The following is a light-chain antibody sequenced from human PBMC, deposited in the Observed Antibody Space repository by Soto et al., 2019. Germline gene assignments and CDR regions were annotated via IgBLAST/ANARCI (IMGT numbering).Light chain of an antibody. Sequence: DIQMTQSPSSLSASVGDRVTTTCRASQGISNYLAWFQQRPGKVPKLLIYAASTLQSGVPTRFSGSGSGTDITLAISSLQPEDVAPYYCQKYNSAPLTVGGGTKVEIK. J-gene: IGKJ4*01. V-gene: IGKV1-27*01. CDR3: QKYNSAPLT. CDR1: QGISNY. CDR2: AAS.